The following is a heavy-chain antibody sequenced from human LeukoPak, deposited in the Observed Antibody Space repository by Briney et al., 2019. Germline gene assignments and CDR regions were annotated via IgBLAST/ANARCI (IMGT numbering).Heavy chain of an antibody. CDR1: GGSISSYY. D-gene: IGHD2-2*02. V-gene: IGHV4-59*01. J-gene: IGHJ5*02. CDR2: IYYSGST. Sequence: SETLSLTCTVSGGSISSYYWSWIRQPPGKGLEWIGYIYYSGSTNYNPSLKSRVTISVDTSKNQFSLKLSSVTAADTAVYYCARGPCSSTSCYTGFDLWGQGTLVTVSS. CDR3: ARGPCSSTSCYTGFDL.